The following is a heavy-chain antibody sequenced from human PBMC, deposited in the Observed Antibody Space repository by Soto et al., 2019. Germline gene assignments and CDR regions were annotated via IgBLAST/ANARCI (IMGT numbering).Heavy chain of an antibody. CDR3: PSDVAGAARIGY. CDR2: IIPNFGTT. D-gene: IGHD6-25*01. J-gene: IGHJ4*02. V-gene: IGHV1-69*01. CDR1: GGSFSNFV. Sequence: QVQLVQSGAEVQKPGSSVKVSCKASGGSFSNFVISWVRQAPGQGLEWMGGIIPNFGTTNYAQKFQGKVRITADETTITAYLALSDLTSEDTYVYYCPSDVAGAARIGYWGQGTLVTVSS.